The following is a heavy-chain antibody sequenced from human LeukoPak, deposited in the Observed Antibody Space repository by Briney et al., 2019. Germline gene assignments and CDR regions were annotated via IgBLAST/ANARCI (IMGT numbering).Heavy chain of an antibody. CDR1: GYTLTELS. D-gene: IGHD2-2*01. J-gene: IGHJ6*03. Sequence: ASVKVSCKVSGYTLTELSMHWVRQAPGKGLEWMGGSDPEDGETIYAQKFQGRVTMTEDTSTDTAYMELSSLRSGDTAVYYCATVVPAARYYYYYYMDVWGKGTTVTVSS. CDR2: SDPEDGET. V-gene: IGHV1-24*01. CDR3: ATVVPAARYYYYYYMDV.